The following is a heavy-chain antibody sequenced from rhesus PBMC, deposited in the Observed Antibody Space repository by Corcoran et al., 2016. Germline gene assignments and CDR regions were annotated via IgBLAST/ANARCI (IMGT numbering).Heavy chain of an antibody. CDR1: GGSISDNYY. CDR2: IYGSRGST. V-gene: IGHV4S9*01. CDR3: AREGTVSYFDH. Sequence: QVQLQESGPGLVKPSETLSLTCAVSGGSISDNYYWNWIRQPPGKGLEWIGNIYGSRGSTYYNPSLKSRDTISKDTSKNQFSLKLSSVTAADTAVYFCAREGTVSYFDHWGQGVLVTVSS. D-gene: IGHD5-24*01. J-gene: IGHJ4*01.